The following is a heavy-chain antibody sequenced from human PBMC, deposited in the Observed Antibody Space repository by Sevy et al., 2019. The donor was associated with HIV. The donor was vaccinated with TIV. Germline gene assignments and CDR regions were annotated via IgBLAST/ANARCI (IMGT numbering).Heavy chain of an antibody. V-gene: IGHV3-30-3*01. CDR3: ARDGSYLNRGYDLSTY. CDR1: GFTFTTYA. D-gene: IGHD1-26*01. J-gene: IGHJ4*02. CDR2: ISYDGSNT. Sequence: GGSLRLSCAASGFTFTTYAMHWVRQAPGKGMEWVAVISYDGSNTYYADSVTGRFTISRDSSKNTLYLQMNSLRAEDTAVYFCARDGSYLNRGYDLSTYWGQGTLVTDSS.